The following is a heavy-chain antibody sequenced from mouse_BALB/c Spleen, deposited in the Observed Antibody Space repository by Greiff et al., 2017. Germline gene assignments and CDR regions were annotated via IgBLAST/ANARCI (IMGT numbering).Heavy chain of an antibody. J-gene: IGHJ3*01. CDR2: ISSGSSTI. V-gene: IGHV5-17*02. Sequence: EVKLMESGGGLVQPGGSRKFSCAASGFTFSSFGMHWVRQAPEKGLEWVAYISSGSSTIYYADTVKGRFTVSKDNPKNTLFLQMTSLRSEDTAMYYCARSDVWFAYWGQGTLVTVSA. CDR3: ARSDVWFAY. CDR1: GFTFSSFG.